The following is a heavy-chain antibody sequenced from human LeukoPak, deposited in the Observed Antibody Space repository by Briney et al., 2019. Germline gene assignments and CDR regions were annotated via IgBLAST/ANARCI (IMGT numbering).Heavy chain of an antibody. CDR1: GGSISSGGYY. J-gene: IGHJ4*01. V-gene: IGHV4-31*03. CDR2: IYYSGST. CDR3: AGGGRYMSAIWARSTLYYFDS. D-gene: IGHD5-18*01. Sequence: TSQTLSLTCTVSGGSISSGGYYWSWIRQHPGKGLEWIGYIYYSGSTYYNPSLKSRVTISVDTSKNQFSLKLSSVTAADTAVYYCAGGGRYMSAIWARSTLYYFDSWGHGTLVTVSS.